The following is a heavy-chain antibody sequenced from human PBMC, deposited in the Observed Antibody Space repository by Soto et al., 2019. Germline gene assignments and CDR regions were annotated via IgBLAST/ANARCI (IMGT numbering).Heavy chain of an antibody. CDR2: INHSGST. CDR3: ARVWVVVPAAIRWFDP. D-gene: IGHD2-2*02. J-gene: IGHJ5*02. Sequence: SETLSLTCAVYGGSFSGYYWSWIRQPPGKGLEWIGEINHSGSTNYNPSLKSRVTISVDTSKNQFSLKLSSVTAADTAVYYCARVWVVVPAAIRWFDPWGQGTLVTVSS. CDR1: GGSFSGYY. V-gene: IGHV4-34*01.